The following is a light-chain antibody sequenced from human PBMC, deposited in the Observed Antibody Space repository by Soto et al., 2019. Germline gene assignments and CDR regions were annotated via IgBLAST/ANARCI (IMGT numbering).Light chain of an antibody. Sequence: AIRMTQSPSSLSASTGDRVTITCRASQGISSYLAWYQQKPGKAPKLLIYAASTLQSGVPSRFSGSGSGTDFTLTISCLQSEYFATYYCQQYYSYPPGTFGQGTKLEIK. CDR3: QQYYSYPPGT. CDR2: AAS. J-gene: IGKJ2*01. CDR1: QGISSY. V-gene: IGKV1-8*01.